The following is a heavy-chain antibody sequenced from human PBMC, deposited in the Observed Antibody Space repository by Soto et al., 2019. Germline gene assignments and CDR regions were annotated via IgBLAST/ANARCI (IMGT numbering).Heavy chain of an antibody. D-gene: IGHD6-19*01. CDR2: ISYDGSNK. V-gene: IGHV3-30*18. Sequence: VAVISYDGSNKYYADSVKGRFTISRDNSKNTLYLQMNSLRAEDTAVYYCAKNARVAVAGYFDYWGQGTLVTVSS. CDR3: AKNARVAVAGYFDY. J-gene: IGHJ4*02.